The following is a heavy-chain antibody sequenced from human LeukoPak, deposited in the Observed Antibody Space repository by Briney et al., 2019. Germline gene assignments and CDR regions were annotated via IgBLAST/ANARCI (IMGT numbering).Heavy chain of an antibody. CDR2: IFYSGGT. Sequence: SQTLSLTCTVSGDSISNYYWNWIRQAPGKGLEWIGYIFYSGGTNYNSSLKSRATISVDRSKTQFSLRLSSVTAADTAVYYCARAKEGTSLVLSFKYHYYFLDVWGIGTTVTVSS. CDR3: ARAKEGTSLVLSFKYHYYFLDV. J-gene: IGHJ6*04. V-gene: IGHV4-59*12. D-gene: IGHD2-2*01. CDR1: GDSISNYY.